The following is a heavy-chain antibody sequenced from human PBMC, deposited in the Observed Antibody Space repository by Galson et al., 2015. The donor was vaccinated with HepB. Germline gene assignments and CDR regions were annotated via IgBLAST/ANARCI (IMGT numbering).Heavy chain of an antibody. Sequence: SVKVSGKASGYTFTGYYIHWVRQAPGQGLEWMGRINPNSGGTNYAQKFQGRVTMTRDTSISTAYMELSRLTSDDTAVYYCAGDGGGDKYYFDYWGQGTLVTVSS. CDR2: INPNSGGT. V-gene: IGHV1-2*06. CDR1: GYTFTGYY. D-gene: IGHD3-16*01. J-gene: IGHJ4*02. CDR3: AGDGGGDKYYFDY.